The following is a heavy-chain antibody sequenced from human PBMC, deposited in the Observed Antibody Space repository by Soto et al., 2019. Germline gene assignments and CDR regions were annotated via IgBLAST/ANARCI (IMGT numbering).Heavy chain of an antibody. CDR3: ARDMQGWGGF. CDR1: GYTFTDYY. Sequence: QVQLVQSGADVKKPGASVRVSCKASGYTFTDYYIHWVRQAPGQGLECMGWINPNGGDTNYAQKFQGRVTMTRDTSISTAYMELSGLRSDDTAVYYCARDMQGWGGFWGQGTRVTVSS. J-gene: IGHJ4*02. V-gene: IGHV1-2*02. CDR2: INPNGGDT. D-gene: IGHD3-16*01.